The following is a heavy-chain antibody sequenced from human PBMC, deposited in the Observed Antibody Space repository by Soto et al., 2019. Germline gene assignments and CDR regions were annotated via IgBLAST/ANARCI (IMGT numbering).Heavy chain of an antibody. Sequence: EGSLKLSCAASGLTFSSYWMHWVRQATGKGLVWVSRINSDGSSTSYADSVKGRFTISRDNAKNTLYLQMNSLRAEDTAVYYCAREAGWDNWNYEWFDPWGQGTLVTVSS. D-gene: IGHD1-7*01. CDR1: GLTFSSYW. J-gene: IGHJ5*02. V-gene: IGHV3-74*01. CDR2: INSDGSST. CDR3: AREAGWDNWNYEWFDP.